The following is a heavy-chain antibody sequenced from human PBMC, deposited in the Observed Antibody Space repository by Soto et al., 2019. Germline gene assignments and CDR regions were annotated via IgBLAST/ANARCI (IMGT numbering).Heavy chain of an antibody. D-gene: IGHD5-12*01. CDR3: ARVGGREMATKLPNYYVDY. J-gene: IGHJ4*02. V-gene: IGHV1-69*12. CDR1: GGTFSSYA. CDR2: IIPIFGTA. Sequence: QVQLVQSGAEVKKPGSSVKVSCKASGGTFSSYAISWVRQAPGQGLEWMGGIIPIFGTANYAQKFQGRVTITADESTSTAYMELSSLRAEDTAVYYCARVGGREMATKLPNYYVDYWGQGTLGTVSS.